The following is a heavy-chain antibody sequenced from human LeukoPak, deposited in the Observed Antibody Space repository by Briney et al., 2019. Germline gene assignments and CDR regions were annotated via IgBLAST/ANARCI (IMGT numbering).Heavy chain of an antibody. CDR1: GYSINSGYY. J-gene: IGHJ3*02. CDR2: IYRTGST. Sequence: SETLSLTCTVSGYSINSGYYWVWIRQPPGKGLEWIGSIYRTGSTNYNPSLKSRVTISLDTSKNQFSLKVSSVTAADTAVYYCARGPYSYDSSGAFDIWGQGTMVTVSS. V-gene: IGHV4-38-2*02. D-gene: IGHD3-22*01. CDR3: ARGPYSYDSSGAFDI.